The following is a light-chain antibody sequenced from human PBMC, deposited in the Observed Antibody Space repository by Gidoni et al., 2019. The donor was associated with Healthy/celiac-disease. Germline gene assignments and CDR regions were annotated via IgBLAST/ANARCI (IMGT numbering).Light chain of an antibody. CDR2: LGS. J-gene: IGKJ2*01. Sequence: ASISCRSSQSLLHSNGYNYLDWYLQKPGQSPQLLIYLGSNRASGVPDRFSGSGSGTDFTLKISRVEAEDVGVYYCMQALQTPRTFGQGTKLEI. V-gene: IGKV2-28*01. CDR1: QSLLHSNGYNY. CDR3: MQALQTPRT.